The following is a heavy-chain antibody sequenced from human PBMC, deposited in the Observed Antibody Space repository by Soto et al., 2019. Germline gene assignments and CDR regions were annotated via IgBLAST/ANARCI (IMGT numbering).Heavy chain of an antibody. CDR1: GYTFTSYW. CDR3: ARLTTVTMTLDY. Sequence: GASVKVSCKASGYTFTSYWIGWVRQMPGKGLEWMGIIYPGDSDTRYSPSFQGQVTISADKSISTAYLQWSSLKASDTAMYYCARLTTVTMTLDYWGQGTLVTVSS. V-gene: IGHV5-51*01. CDR2: IYPGDSDT. J-gene: IGHJ4*02. D-gene: IGHD4-17*01.